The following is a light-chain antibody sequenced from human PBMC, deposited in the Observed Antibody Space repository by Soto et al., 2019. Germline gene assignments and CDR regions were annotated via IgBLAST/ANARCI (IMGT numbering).Light chain of an antibody. CDR3: AARDDSLDGVV. V-gene: IGLV1-44*01. CDR1: NSDIGSNT. Sequence: QSVLTQPPSASGTPGQRVTISCSGSNSDIGSNTVSWYQQLAGTAPKLLIYSSNQRPSGVPDRFSGSKSGTSASLAISGLQSEDEADYSCAARDDSLDGVVFGGGTKLTVL. J-gene: IGLJ2*01. CDR2: SSN.